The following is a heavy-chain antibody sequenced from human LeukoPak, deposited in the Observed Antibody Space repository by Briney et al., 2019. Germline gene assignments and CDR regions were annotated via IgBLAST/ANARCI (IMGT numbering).Heavy chain of an antibody. D-gene: IGHD3-9*01. CDR1: GFTFSSYA. V-gene: IGHV3-23*01. CDR2: ISGSGGST. Sequence: GGSLRLSCAASGFTFSSYAMSWVRQAPGKGLERVSAISGSGGSTYYADSVKGRFTISRDNSKNSLYLQMNSLRAEDTAVYYCAKSMFQDYDILTGYTYYYGMDVWGQGTTVTVSS. CDR3: AKSMFQDYDILTGYTYYYGMDV. J-gene: IGHJ6*02.